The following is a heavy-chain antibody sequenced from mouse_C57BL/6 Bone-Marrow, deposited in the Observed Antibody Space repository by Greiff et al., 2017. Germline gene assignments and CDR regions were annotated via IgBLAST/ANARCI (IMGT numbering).Heavy chain of an antibody. V-gene: IGHV1-4*01. CDR3: ARSGIYYYGSSHAMDY. CDR1: GYTFTSYT. D-gene: IGHD1-1*01. Sequence: QVQLQQSGAELARPGASVKMSCKASGYTFTSYTMHWVKQRPGQGLEWIGYINPSSGYTKYNQKFKDKATLTADKSSSTAYMQLSSLTSEDSAVYYCARSGIYYYGSSHAMDYWGQGTSVTVSS. J-gene: IGHJ4*01. CDR2: INPSSGYT.